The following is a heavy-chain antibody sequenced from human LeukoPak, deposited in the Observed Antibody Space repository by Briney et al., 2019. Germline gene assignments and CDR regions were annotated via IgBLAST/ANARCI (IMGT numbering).Heavy chain of an antibody. CDR2: ISSSSSTM. CDR1: GFTFSSYA. V-gene: IGHV3-48*02. J-gene: IGHJ4*02. CDR3: AKNTAVARGLDF. Sequence: GGSLRLSCAASGFTFSSYAMSWVRQAPGKGLEWVSYISSSSSTMYYADSVRGRFTISRDNAKNSLYLQMNSLRDEDTAVYYCAKNTAVARGLDFWGQGTLVTVSS. D-gene: IGHD6-19*01.